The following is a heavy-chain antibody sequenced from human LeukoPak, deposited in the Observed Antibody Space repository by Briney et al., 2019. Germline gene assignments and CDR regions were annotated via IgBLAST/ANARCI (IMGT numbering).Heavy chain of an antibody. CDR1: GFTVSSNY. J-gene: IGHJ4*02. CDR2: IYSGGST. D-gene: IGHD6-13*01. CDR3: AREQGAAAFDY. Sequence: GGSLRLSCAASGFTVSSNYMNWVRQAPGKGLEWVSVIYSGGSTYYAGSVKGRFTISRDNSKNTLYLQMNSLRAEDTAVYYCAREQGAAAFDYWGQGTLVTVSS. V-gene: IGHV3-53*01.